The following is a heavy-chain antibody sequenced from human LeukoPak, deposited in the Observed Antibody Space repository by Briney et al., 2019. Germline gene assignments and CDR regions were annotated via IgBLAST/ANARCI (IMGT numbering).Heavy chain of an antibody. Sequence: SETLSLTCTVSGDSISSGDYYWSWIRQPAGKGLEWIGRISSSGSTNYNPSLKSRVTISVDTSKNQFSLKLSSVTAADTAVYYCARDINWFDPWGQGTLVTVSS. CDR2: ISSSGST. CDR3: ARDINWFDP. V-gene: IGHV4-61*02. CDR1: GDSISSGDYY. J-gene: IGHJ5*02.